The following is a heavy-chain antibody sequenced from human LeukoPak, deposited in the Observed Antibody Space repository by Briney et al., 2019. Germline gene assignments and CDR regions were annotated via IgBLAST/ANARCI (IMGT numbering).Heavy chain of an antibody. V-gene: IGHV3-64*04. CDR2: ISSNGDST. Sequence: GGSLRLSCSASGFTFSSYSMHWVRQAPGKGLEFVSAISSNGDSTYYTDSVKGRFTISRDNSKNTLYLQMNSLRAEDTAVYYCAKERSASYYYDSSGYSNYNFDYWGQGTLVTISS. J-gene: IGHJ4*02. CDR3: AKERSASYYYDSSGYSNYNFDY. CDR1: GFTFSSYS. D-gene: IGHD3-22*01.